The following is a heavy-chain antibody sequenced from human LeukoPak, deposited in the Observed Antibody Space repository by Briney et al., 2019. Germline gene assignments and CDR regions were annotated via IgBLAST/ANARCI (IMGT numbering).Heavy chain of an antibody. Sequence: GRSLRLSCAASGFTFNSYTMHWVRQAPGKGLEWVAVISYDGSNKYYADSVKGRFTISRDNSKNTLYLQMNSLRAEDTAVYYCAKAPIVVVRPNWFDPWGQGTLVTVSS. D-gene: IGHD2-2*01. V-gene: IGHV3-30-3*01. CDR1: GFTFNSYT. CDR2: ISYDGSNK. CDR3: AKAPIVVVRPNWFDP. J-gene: IGHJ5*02.